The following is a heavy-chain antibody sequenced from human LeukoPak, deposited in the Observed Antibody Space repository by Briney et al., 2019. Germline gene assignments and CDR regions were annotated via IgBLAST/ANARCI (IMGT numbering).Heavy chain of an antibody. D-gene: IGHD3-3*01. V-gene: IGHV4-34*01. CDR1: GGSFSGYY. CDR3: ARRITIFGVVIHNWFDP. J-gene: IGHJ5*02. CDR2: IDHSGST. Sequence: PSETLSLTCAVYGGSFSGYYWSWIRQPPGKGLECIGEIDHSGSTNYNPSLKSRVTISVDTSKNQFSLKLSSVTAADTAVYYCARRITIFGVVIHNWFDPWGQGTLVTVSS.